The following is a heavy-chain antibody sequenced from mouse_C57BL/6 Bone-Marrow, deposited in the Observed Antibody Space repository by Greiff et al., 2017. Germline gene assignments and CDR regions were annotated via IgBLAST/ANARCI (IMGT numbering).Heavy chain of an antibody. CDR3: SRQVTTVLATKYFDV. J-gene: IGHJ1*03. V-gene: IGHV5-9*01. CDR2: ISGGGGNT. Sequence: EVQLQESGGGLVKPGGSLKLSCAASGFTFSSYTMSWVRQTPEKRLQWVAAISGGGGNTYYPDSVKGRFTISTDNDKNILYLQMSSLRSEDTALYYWSRQVTTVLATKYFDVWGTGTTVTVSS. CDR1: GFTFSSYT. D-gene: IGHD1-1*01.